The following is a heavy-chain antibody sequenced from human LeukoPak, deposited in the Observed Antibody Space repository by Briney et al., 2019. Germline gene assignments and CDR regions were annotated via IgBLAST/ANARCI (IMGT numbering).Heavy chain of an antibody. CDR2: ISGSGGST. CDR1: GFTFSSYA. V-gene: IGHV3-23*01. Sequence: GGSLRLSCAASGFTFSSYAMSWVRQAPGKGLEWVSAISGSGGSTYYADSVKGRFTISRDNSKSTLYLQMNSLRAEDTAVYYCAKDLGRYGDYSFDYWGQGTLVTVSS. J-gene: IGHJ4*02. D-gene: IGHD4-17*01. CDR3: AKDLGRYGDYSFDY.